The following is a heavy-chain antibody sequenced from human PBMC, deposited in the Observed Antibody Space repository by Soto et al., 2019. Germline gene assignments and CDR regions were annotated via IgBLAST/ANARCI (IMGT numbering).Heavy chain of an antibody. CDR1: GYTFTSYD. CDR3: VRRHVSATGIDCFDP. V-gene: IGHV1-3*01. J-gene: IGHJ5*02. CDR2: INAANGDT. Sequence: ASVKVSCKASGYTFTSYDIHWVRQAPGQRLEWMGWINAANGDTKYSPKFQGRVTITRDTSASTAYMELSSLRSEDTAVYYCVRRHVSATGIDCFDPWGQGTLVTVSS. D-gene: IGHD6-13*01.